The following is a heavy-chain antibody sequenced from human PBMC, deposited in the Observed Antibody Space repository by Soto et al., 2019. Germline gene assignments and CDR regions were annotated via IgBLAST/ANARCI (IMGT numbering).Heavy chain of an antibody. CDR2: SSATGAGT. J-gene: IGHJ4*02. V-gene: IGHV3-23*01. Sequence: EVQLLESGGGLVQPGGSLRLSCAASGFTFSSYGMTWVRQAPGKGLEWVSFSSATGAGTYYADSVKGRFTISRDNSKNTLYLQTTSLGADDTAVYYCAKDRRAGGNYGFYSDFWGQGALVIVSS. CDR1: GFTFSSYG. D-gene: IGHD1-7*01. CDR3: AKDRRAGGNYGFYSDF.